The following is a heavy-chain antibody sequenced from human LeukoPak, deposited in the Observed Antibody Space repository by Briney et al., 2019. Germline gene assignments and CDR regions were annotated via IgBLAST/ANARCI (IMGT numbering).Heavy chain of an antibody. J-gene: IGHJ4*02. D-gene: IGHD2-15*01. CDR1: GFTFSSYS. Sequence: TGGSLRLSCAASGFTFSSYSMNWVRQAPGKGLEWVSSISSSSSYIYYADSVKGRFTISRDNAKNSLYLQMNSLRAEDTAVYYCARDRLTVVVVPFDYWGQGTLVTVSS. CDR3: ARDRLTVVVVPFDY. V-gene: IGHV3-21*01. CDR2: ISSSSSYI.